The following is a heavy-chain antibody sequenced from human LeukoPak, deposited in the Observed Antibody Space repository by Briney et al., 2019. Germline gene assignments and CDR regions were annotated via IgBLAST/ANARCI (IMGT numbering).Heavy chain of an antibody. D-gene: IGHD3-3*01. J-gene: IGHJ6*04. CDR3: ARDDDYDFWSGRLDV. CDR2: ISAYNGNT. Sequence: ASVKVPCKASGYTFTSYGISWVRQAPGQGLEWMGWISAYNGNTNYAQKLQGRVTMTTDTSTSTAYMELRSLRSDDTAVYYCARDDDYDFWSGRLDVWGKGTTVTVSS. V-gene: IGHV1-18*01. CDR1: GYTFTSYG.